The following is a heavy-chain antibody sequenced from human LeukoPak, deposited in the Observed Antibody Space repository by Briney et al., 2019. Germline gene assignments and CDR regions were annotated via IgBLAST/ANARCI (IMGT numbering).Heavy chain of an antibody. CDR1: GFTFRSYA. Sequence: GGSLRLSCVRTGFTFRSYAMTWIRQAPGKGLEWVADIGGSGSSAFYADSVKGRFTISRDNAKSTLYVEMHSLRVEDTAVYFCAKLADFWSGYYSSFYYYYMDVWGKGTAVTVSS. V-gene: IGHV3-23*01. CDR3: AKLADFWSGYYSSFYYYYMDV. J-gene: IGHJ6*03. CDR2: IGGSGSSA. D-gene: IGHD3-3*01.